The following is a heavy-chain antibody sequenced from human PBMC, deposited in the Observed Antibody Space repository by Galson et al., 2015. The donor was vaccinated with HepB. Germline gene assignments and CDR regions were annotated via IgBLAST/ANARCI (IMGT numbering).Heavy chain of an antibody. V-gene: IGHV3-74*01. J-gene: IGHJ4*02. CDR1: GFMFSTYW. D-gene: IGHD1-26*01. CDR3: VRGSGTYPGYYDF. Sequence: SLRLSCAASGFMFSTYWMQWVRQAPGKGLVWVALINPDGTTTDYADSVRDRFTISRDNARNTMSLQMSSLGADDMAVYYCVRGSGTYPGYYDFWGQGTLVTVSS. CDR2: INPDGTTT.